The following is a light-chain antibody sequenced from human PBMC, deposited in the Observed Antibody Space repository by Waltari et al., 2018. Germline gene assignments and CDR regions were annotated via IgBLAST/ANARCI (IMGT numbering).Light chain of an antibody. CDR2: WAS. V-gene: IGKV4-1*01. CDR3: QQYYTTALYT. CDR1: QSVLYSSNNKNY. Sequence: DIVMTQSPDSLAVSLVERATINCKSSQSVLYSSNNKNYLAWYQQKPGQPPKLLIYWASTLESGVPDRFAVSGSETDFTLTISGLQAEDVAVYYCQQYYTTALYTFGQGTKLEIK. J-gene: IGKJ2*01.